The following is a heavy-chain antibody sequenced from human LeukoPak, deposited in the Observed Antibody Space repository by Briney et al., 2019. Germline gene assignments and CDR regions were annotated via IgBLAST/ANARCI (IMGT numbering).Heavy chain of an antibody. CDR3: ARGPSGYHNT. J-gene: IGHJ4*02. CDR1: GFAFTNYA. Sequence: GSLRLSCAASGFAFTNYAMSWVRQAPGKGLEWVSGVSGRGDSTYYADSVKGRFTISRDNYTLYLQMNSLRAEDTAVYYCARGPSGYHNTGGQGTLVTVSS. CDR2: VSGRGDST. D-gene: IGHD5-12*01. V-gene: IGHV3-23*01.